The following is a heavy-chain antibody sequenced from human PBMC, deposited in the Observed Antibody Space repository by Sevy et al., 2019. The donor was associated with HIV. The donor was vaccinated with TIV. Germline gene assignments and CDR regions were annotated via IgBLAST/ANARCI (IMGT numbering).Heavy chain of an antibody. D-gene: IGHD1-26*01. V-gene: IGHV3-48*02. J-gene: IGHJ4*02. CDR2: ISSSSSTI. CDR1: GFTFSSYT. CDR3: ARRFNIVGATHFDY. Sequence: GGSLRLSCADSGFTFSSYTMNWVRQAPGKGLEWVSYISSSSSTIYYADSVKGRFTISRDNAKNSLYLQMNSLRDEDTAVYFCARRFNIVGATHFDYWGQGTLVTVSS.